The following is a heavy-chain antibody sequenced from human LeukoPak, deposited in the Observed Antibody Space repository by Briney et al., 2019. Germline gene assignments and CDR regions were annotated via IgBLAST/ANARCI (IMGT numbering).Heavy chain of an antibody. V-gene: IGHV3-30-3*01. CDR3: ARASTWVPGEHSVPYFYPYALDL. D-gene: IGHD2-21*01. CDR1: GFNFSPNF. J-gene: IGHJ3*01. Sequence: GGSLRLSCAASGFNFSPNFMHWVRQAPGKGLEWITVISHDGSIKNYADSVKGRFTISRDNSRNALDLQMNSLKADDTAMYYCARASTWVPGEHSVPYFYPYALDLWGQGTRVTVSS. CDR2: ISHDGSIK.